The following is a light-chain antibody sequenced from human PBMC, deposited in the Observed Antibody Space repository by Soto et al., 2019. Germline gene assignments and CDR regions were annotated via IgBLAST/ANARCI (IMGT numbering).Light chain of an antibody. CDR2: STN. CDR3: VLYMGSGLMV. J-gene: IGLJ2*01. CDR1: SGSVSTSYY. Sequence: QTVVTQEPSFSVSPGGTVTLTCGLSSGSVSTSYYPSWYQQTPGQAPRTLIYSTNTRSSGVPDRFPGSILGNKAALTITGAQADDESDYYCVLYMGSGLMVFGGGTKLTVL. V-gene: IGLV8-61*01.